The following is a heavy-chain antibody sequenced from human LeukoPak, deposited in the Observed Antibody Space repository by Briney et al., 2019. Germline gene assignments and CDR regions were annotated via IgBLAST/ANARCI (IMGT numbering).Heavy chain of an antibody. J-gene: IGHJ6*03. Sequence: GGSLRLSCAGSGFTFDDYAMHWVRQTPGKGLEWVSGISWNSGNIAYADFVGGRFTISRDNAKNSLFLQMNSLSDEDTAVYYCAKDAYGGATFFYYMDVWGKGTTVTVSS. V-gene: IGHV3-9*01. CDR2: ISWNSGNI. CDR1: GFTFDDYA. D-gene: IGHD2/OR15-2a*01. CDR3: AKDAYGGATFFYYMDV.